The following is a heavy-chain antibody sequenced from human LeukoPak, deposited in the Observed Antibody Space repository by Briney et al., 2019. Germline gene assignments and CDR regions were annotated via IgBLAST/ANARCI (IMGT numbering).Heavy chain of an antibody. CDR1: GFTFSRYW. CDR2: INQDGSQK. V-gene: IGHV3-7*01. D-gene: IGHD5-24*01. Sequence: GGSLRVSCAGSGFTFSRYWISWVRQAPGKGLEWVAHINQDGSQKLYVDSVTGRFTISRDNAKNSLYLQMNSLRAEDTAVYYCARWRGQQSEFDLWGQGALVTVSS. J-gene: IGHJ4*02. CDR3: ARWRGQQSEFDL.